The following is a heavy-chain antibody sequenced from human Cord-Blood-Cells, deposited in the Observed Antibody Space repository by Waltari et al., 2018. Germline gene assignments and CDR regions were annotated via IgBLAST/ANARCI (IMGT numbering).Heavy chain of an antibody. CDR2: IKQDGSEK. J-gene: IGHJ4*02. Sequence: EVQLVGLGGGLVQLGGSLSLSCAPLGFTFSTYWLSGVRQAPGKGLGWVANIKQDGSEKYYVDSVKGRFTISRDNAKNSLYLQMNSLRAEDTAVYYCARYSSYDPFDYWGQGTLVTVSS. V-gene: IGHV3-7*01. CDR1: GFTFSTYW. D-gene: IGHD6-6*01. CDR3: ARYSSYDPFDY.